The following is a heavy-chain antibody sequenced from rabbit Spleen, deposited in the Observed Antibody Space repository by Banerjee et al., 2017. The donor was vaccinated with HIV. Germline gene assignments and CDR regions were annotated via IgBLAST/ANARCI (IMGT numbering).Heavy chain of an antibody. Sequence: QSLEESGGDLVKPGASLTLTCTVSGFTITSYWICWVRQTPGKGLEWIACANGGDGYTYYKRWAKGRFTISKSSSTTVTLQMTSLTAADTATYFCARNVIGGVAGWAGDLWGPGTLVTVS. V-gene: IGHV1S40*01. CDR2: ANGGDGYT. D-gene: IGHD4-2*01. CDR1: GFTITSYW. CDR3: ARNVIGGVAGWAGDL. J-gene: IGHJ4*01.